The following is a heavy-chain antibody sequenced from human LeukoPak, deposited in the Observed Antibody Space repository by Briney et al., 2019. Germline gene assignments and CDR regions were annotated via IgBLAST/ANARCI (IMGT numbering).Heavy chain of an antibody. Sequence: SETLSLTCTVSGGSISSYYWSWIRQPPGKGLEWIGYIYYSGSTNYNPSLKGRVTILVDTSKNQFSLKLSSVTAADTAVYYCAGPGAARLDYWGQGTLVTVSS. D-gene: IGHD6-6*01. V-gene: IGHV4-59*01. J-gene: IGHJ4*02. CDR1: GGSISSYY. CDR2: IYYSGST. CDR3: AGPGAARLDY.